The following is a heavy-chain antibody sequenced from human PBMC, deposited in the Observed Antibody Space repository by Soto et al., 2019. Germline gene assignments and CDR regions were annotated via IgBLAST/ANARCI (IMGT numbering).Heavy chain of an antibody. Sequence: EVQLLESGGGLVQPGGSLRLSCAASGFTFSSYAMSWVRQAPGKGLEWVSAMSDSGGSTYYADSVKGRLTISRDNSKNTLYLKMNSLRAEDTAVYYCAKGQRPLVVYYGMDVWGQGTTVSVSS. CDR3: AKGQRPLVVYYGMDV. CDR2: MSDSGGST. D-gene: IGHD6-13*01. CDR1: GFTFSSYA. J-gene: IGHJ6*02. V-gene: IGHV3-23*01.